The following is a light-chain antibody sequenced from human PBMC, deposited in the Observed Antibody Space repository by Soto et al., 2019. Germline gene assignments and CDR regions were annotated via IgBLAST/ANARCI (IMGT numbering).Light chain of an antibody. V-gene: IGKV1-12*01. CDR1: QDISSW. J-gene: IGKJ4*01. CDR2: AAS. Sequence: DIQMTQSPSSVSASVGDRVTITCRASQDISSWLAWYQQKPGIAPKLLIYAASSLQSGVPSRFSGSGSGTDFTLTISSLQPEDFATYYCQQCNTFPLTFGGGTKVENK. CDR3: QQCNTFPLT.